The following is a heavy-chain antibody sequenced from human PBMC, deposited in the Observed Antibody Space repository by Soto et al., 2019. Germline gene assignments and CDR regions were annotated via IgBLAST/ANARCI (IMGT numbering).Heavy chain of an antibody. D-gene: IGHD3-22*01. Sequence: GGSLRLSCADSGFTLNTYAMNWVRQTPRKGLEWVSGISVSGVSTYYADSVNGRFSISRDNSKNTLYLQLNSLRAEDSALYYCVRRHSSGSYFLGWYFDLWGRGTLVTVSS. CDR1: GFTLNTYA. CDR2: ISVSGVST. J-gene: IGHJ2*01. V-gene: IGHV3-23*01. CDR3: VRRHSSGSYFLGWYFDL.